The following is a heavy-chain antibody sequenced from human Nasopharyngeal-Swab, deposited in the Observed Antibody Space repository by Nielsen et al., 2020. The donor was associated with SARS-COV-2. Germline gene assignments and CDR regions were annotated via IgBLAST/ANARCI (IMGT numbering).Heavy chain of an antibody. V-gene: IGHV3-7*01. CDR1: GFTFSKFY. Sequence: GESLKISCAASGFTFSKFYMSWVRQAAGTGLEWVANIKQDGSGSYYVDSVKGRFTISRGDANNSLYLQMNSLRAGDTGVYYCARGGSSFPFDYWGPGTLVTVSS. CDR3: ARGGSSFPFDY. CDR2: IKQDGSGS. D-gene: IGHD6-13*01. J-gene: IGHJ4*02.